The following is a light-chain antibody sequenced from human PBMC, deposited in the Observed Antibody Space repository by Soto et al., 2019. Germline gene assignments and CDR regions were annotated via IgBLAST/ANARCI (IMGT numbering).Light chain of an antibody. V-gene: IGKV3-15*01. Sequence: EIIMTQSPATLSVSQGERVTLSCSASQGVGSTLAWYRQQPGQAPRLLIYDAYIRASGVPARFSGSGSGTEFTLTISGLQSEDVAVYVCQHDKTWPLAFGGGTKVEIK. J-gene: IGKJ4*01. CDR2: DAY. CDR1: QGVGST. CDR3: QHDKTWPLA.